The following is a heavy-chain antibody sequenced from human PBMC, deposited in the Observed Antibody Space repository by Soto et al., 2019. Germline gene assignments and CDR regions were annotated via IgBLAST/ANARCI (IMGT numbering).Heavy chain of an antibody. CDR1: GFTFSSYG. Sequence: GSLSLSYAASGFTFSSYGMDWVRQASGKGLQWVAFIYTGLNYQNDADSVKGRFTTSADNAKSSLYLQMNSLRVEVRAVFYGARGTYVYIWGQGTLVTV. J-gene: IGHJ4*02. D-gene: IGHD5-12*01. V-gene: IGHV3-21*01. CDR2: IYTGLNYQ. CDR3: ARGTYVYI.